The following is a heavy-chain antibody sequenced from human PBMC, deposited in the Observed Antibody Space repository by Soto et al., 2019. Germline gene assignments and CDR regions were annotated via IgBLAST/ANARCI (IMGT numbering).Heavy chain of an antibody. D-gene: IGHD4-17*01. Sequence: SETLSLTCTVSGGAIISGGYYFICIRQHPGKGLEWIGYIYYSGSTYYNPSLKSRVTISVDTSKNQFSLKLSSVTAADTAVYYCARGGATVMIDYWGQGTLVTVSS. CDR2: IYYSGST. CDR3: ARGGATVMIDY. J-gene: IGHJ4*02. V-gene: IGHV4-31*03. CDR1: GGAIISGGYY.